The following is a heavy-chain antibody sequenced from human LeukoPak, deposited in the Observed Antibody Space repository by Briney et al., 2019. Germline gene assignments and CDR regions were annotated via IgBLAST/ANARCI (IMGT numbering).Heavy chain of an antibody. CDR1: GYTFTSYD. D-gene: IGHD3-3*01. CDR2: MNPNSGNT. J-gene: IGHJ6*03. Sequence: GASVTVSCKASGYTFTSYDINWVRQAPGQGLEWMGWMNPNSGNTGYAQKFQGRVTITRNTSISTAYMELSSLRSEDTAVYYCARGRTGYYDFWSGYPYYYYYYYMDVWGKGTTVTVSS. CDR3: ARGRTGYYDFWSGYPYYYYYYYMDV. V-gene: IGHV1-8*03.